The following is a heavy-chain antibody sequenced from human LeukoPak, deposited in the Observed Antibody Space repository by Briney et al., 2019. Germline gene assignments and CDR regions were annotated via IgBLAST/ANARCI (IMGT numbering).Heavy chain of an antibody. CDR2: LYSGGYI. Sequence: GGSLRLSCAASGLTVSNSYMSWLRQATGLCLELVSVLYSGGYISYADSVKGRFTISRDESKNTLYLQMDSLRAEDTAVYYCARQVRGDGRGGFDPWGPGTLVTVSS. J-gene: IGHJ5*02. V-gene: IGHV3-53*01. CDR1: GLTVSNSY. CDR3: ARQVRGDGRGGFDP. D-gene: IGHD2-21*02.